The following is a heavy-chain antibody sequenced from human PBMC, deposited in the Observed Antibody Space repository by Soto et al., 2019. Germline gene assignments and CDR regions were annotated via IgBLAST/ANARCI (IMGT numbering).Heavy chain of an antibody. CDR3: ARVPKIYCTNGVCYSPGRDYYYYYMDV. CDR2: MNPNSGNT. CDR1: GYTFNSYD. V-gene: IGHV1-8*01. J-gene: IGHJ6*03. D-gene: IGHD2-8*01. Sequence: GASVKVSCKASGYTFNSYDINWVRQATGQGLEWMGWMNPNSGNTGYAQKFQGRVTMTRNTSISTAYMELSSLRSEDTAVYYCARVPKIYCTNGVCYSPGRDYYYYYMDVWGKGTTVTVSS.